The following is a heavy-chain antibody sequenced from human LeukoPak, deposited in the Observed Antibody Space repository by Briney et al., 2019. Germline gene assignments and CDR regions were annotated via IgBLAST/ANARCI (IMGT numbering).Heavy chain of an antibody. J-gene: IGHJ3*02. V-gene: IGHV1-2*02. CDR3: ARGPSHGGFDI. CDR2: IDTYSGVT. D-gene: IGHD4-23*01. CDR1: GYTFIDYY. Sequence: ASVKVSCKASGYTFIDYYIHWIRQAPGQGLEWMGDIDTYSGVTHYAQSFQGRVALSRDTSVSTAYMELSSLRSDDTAVYYCARGPSHGGFDIWGQGTMVTVSS.